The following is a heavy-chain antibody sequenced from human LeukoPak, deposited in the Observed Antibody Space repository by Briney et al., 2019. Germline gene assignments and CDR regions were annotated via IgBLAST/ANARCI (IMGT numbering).Heavy chain of an antibody. V-gene: IGHV4-59*01. D-gene: IGHD3-10*01. CDR1: GGSISSYY. J-gene: IGHJ5*02. CDR3: ARVLLVGSGSYSLWFDP. CDR2: IYYSGST. Sequence: SETLSLTCTVSGGSISSYYWSWIRQPPGKGLEWIGYIYYSGSTNYNPSLKSRVTISVDTSKNQFSLKLSSVTAADTAVYYCARVLLVGSGSYSLWFDPWGQGTLVTVSS.